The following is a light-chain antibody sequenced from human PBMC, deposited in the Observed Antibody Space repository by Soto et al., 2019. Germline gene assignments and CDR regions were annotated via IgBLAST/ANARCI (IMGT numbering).Light chain of an antibody. CDR3: AAWDDSLNAHVV. Sequence: QSALTQPRSVSGSPGQSVTMSCTGASSDVGNYNSVSWYQQHPGKAPKLIIYDVRKRPSGVPDRFSGSKSGNTASLTISGLQAEDEADYYCAAWDDSLNAHVVFGGGTKLTVL. CDR1: SSDVGNYNS. CDR2: DVR. V-gene: IGLV2-11*01. J-gene: IGLJ2*01.